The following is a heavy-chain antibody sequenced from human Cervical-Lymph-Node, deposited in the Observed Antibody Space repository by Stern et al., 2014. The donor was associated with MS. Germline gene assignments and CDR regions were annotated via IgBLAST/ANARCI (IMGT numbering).Heavy chain of an antibody. CDR1: GYSFTSYF. CDR3: ARDEGADY. V-gene: IGHV1-46*01. Sequence: VQLVQSGAEVKKPGASVKVSCMASGYSFTSYFINWVRQAPGQGLEWMGIINPSAGNTNYAQKCQGRVFMTSDTSTGTVYMELSSLRAEDTAVYYCARDEGADYWGQGTLVTVSS. J-gene: IGHJ4*02. CDR2: INPSAGNT.